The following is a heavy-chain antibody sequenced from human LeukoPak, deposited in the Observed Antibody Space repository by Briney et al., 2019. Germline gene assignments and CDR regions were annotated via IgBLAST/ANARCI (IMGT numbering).Heavy chain of an antibody. J-gene: IGHJ6*02. CDR1: GGTFSSYA. CDR2: IIPILGIA. CDR3: ARGYSSSWYSYYYYGMDV. V-gene: IGHV1-69*04. D-gene: IGHD6-13*01. Sequence: SVKVSCKASGGTFSSYAISWVRQAPGQGLEWMGRIIPILGIANYAQKFQGRVTMTRNTSISTAYMELSSLRSEDTAVYYCARGYSSSWYSYYYYGMDVWGQGTTVTVSS.